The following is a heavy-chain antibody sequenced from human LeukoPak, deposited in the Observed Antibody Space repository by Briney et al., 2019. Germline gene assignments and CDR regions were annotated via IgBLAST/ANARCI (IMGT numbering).Heavy chain of an antibody. J-gene: IGHJ4*02. CDR3: AKDHGYDFWSGYYQG. Sequence: GGSLRLSCAASGFTVSSNYMSWVRQAPGKGLEWVSVIYSGGSTYYADSVKGRFTISRDNSKNTLYLQMNSLRAEDTAVYYCAKDHGYDFWSGYYQGWGQGTLVTVSS. V-gene: IGHV3-53*01. CDR1: GFTVSSNY. D-gene: IGHD3-3*01. CDR2: IYSGGST.